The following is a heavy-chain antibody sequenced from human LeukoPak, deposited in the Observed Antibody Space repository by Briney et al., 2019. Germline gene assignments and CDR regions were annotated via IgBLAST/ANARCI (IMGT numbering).Heavy chain of an antibody. Sequence: PSETLSLTCTVSGGTIGNYYWNWIRQPPGNGLEWIGYIFYSGSTNYNPSLKSRVTISVDTSKNQFSLKLSSVTAADTAVYYCAREGYYGSEVYFDYWGQGTLVTVSS. CDR1: GGTIGNYY. CDR2: IFYSGST. CDR3: AREGYYGSEVYFDY. V-gene: IGHV4-59*01. J-gene: IGHJ4*02. D-gene: IGHD3-10*01.